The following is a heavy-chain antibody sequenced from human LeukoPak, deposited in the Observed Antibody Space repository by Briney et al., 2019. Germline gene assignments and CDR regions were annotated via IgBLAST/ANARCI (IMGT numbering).Heavy chain of an antibody. V-gene: IGHV4-31*03. CDR1: GGSISSGGYY. Sequence: SQTLSLTCTVSGGSISSGGYYWSWIRQHPGKGLEWIGYIYYSGSTYYNPSLKSRVTLSVDTSKNQFSLKLSSVTAADTAVYYCAREMINQYIWFDPWGQGTLVTVSS. D-gene: IGHD3-22*01. CDR3: AREMINQYIWFDP. J-gene: IGHJ5*02. CDR2: IYYSGST.